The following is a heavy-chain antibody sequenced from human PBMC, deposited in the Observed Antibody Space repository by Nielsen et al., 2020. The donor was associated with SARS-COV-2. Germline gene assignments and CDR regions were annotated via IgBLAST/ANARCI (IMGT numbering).Heavy chain of an antibody. CDR2: INHSGNT. V-gene: IGHV4-34*01. Sequence: RQAPGKGLQWIGEINHSGNTDYNPSLKSRGTISVDTSKNQFSLKLSSVTAADTAVYYCARGVSLGHSSNWYISGDWFDPWGQGTLVTVSS. D-gene: IGHD6-13*01. J-gene: IGHJ5*02. CDR3: ARGVSLGHSSNWYISGDWFDP.